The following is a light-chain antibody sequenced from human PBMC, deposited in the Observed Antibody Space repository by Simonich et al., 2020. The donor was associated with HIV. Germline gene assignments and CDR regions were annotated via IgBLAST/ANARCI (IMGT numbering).Light chain of an antibody. CDR2: EDI. CDR3: CSYAGSNIYMV. Sequence: QSALTQPASVSGSPGQSITISCTETSSDVGSYNLVSWYQQHPGKAPKLMIYEDIKRPSGVSNRFSGSKSGNTASLTISGLQAEDEADYYCCSYAGSNIYMVFGGGTKLTVL. V-gene: IGLV2-23*01. CDR1: SSDVGSYNL. J-gene: IGLJ2*01.